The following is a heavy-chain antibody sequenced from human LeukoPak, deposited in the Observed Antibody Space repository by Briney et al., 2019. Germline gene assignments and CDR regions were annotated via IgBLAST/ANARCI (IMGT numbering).Heavy chain of an antibody. D-gene: IGHD3-10*01. CDR1: GYTFNGYY. Sequence: SVKVSCKASGYTFNGYYMHWVRQAPGQGLEWMGGIIPIFGTANYAQKFQGRVTITADKSTSTAYMELSSLRSEDTAVYYCARDGGSGSYRSINWFDPWGQGTLVTVSS. V-gene: IGHV1-69*06. J-gene: IGHJ5*02. CDR3: ARDGGSGSYRSINWFDP. CDR2: IIPIFGTA.